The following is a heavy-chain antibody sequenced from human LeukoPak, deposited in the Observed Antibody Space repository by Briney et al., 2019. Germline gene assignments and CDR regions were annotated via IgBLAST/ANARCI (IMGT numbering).Heavy chain of an antibody. CDR2: ISTYNGNT. J-gene: IGHJ4*02. D-gene: IGHD4-11*01. CDR3: AREYSDYPDTWVY. CDR1: GYTFTDYG. V-gene: IGHV1-18*01. Sequence: ASVKVSFKASGYTFTDYGISWVRQAPGQGLEWMGWISTYNGNTNYAQKLQGRVTMTTDTSTSTAYMELRSLRSGDTAVYYCAREYSDYPDTWVYWGQGTLVTVSS.